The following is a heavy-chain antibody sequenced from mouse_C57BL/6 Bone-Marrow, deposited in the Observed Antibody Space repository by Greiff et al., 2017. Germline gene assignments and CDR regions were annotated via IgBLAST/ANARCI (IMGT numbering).Heavy chain of an antibody. CDR2: ISSGGSYT. J-gene: IGHJ4*01. CDR3: ARLYPHYYAMDY. Sequence: EVQVVESGGDLVKPGGSLKLSCAASGFTFSSYGMSWVRQTPDKRLEWVATISSGGSYTYYPDSVKGRFTISRDNAKNTLYLQMSSLKSEDTAMYYCARLYPHYYAMDYWGQGTSVTVSS. V-gene: IGHV5-6*01. D-gene: IGHD2-1*01. CDR1: GFTFSSYG.